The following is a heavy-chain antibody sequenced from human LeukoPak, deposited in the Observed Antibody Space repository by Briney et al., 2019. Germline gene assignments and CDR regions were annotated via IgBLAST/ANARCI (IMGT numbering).Heavy chain of an antibody. D-gene: IGHD6-25*01. Sequence: GGSLRLSCAASGFTFSYCTVHWVRQAPGKGLEYVSGISLNAASTYYVNSVKGRFTISRYNSKNTLYLQMGSLRAEDTAVYYCARERLIDNFYYYMDVWGKGTTVTVSS. CDR2: ISLNAAST. J-gene: IGHJ6*03. CDR1: GFTFSYCT. CDR3: ARERLIDNFYYYMDV. V-gene: IGHV3-64*01.